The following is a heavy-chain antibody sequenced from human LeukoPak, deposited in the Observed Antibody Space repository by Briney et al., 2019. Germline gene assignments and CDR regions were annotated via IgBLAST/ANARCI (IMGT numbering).Heavy chain of an antibody. CDR1: GGSFSGYY. CDR3: ARAGLYYDSSGYYLTGAYALEDY. Sequence: PSETLSLTCAVYGGSFSGYYWSWIRQPPGKGLEWIGEINHSGSTNYNPSLKSRVTISVDTSKNQFSLKLSSVTAADTAVYYCARAGLYYDSSGYYLTGAYALEDYWGQGTLVTVSS. V-gene: IGHV4-34*01. J-gene: IGHJ4*02. D-gene: IGHD3-22*01. CDR2: INHSGST.